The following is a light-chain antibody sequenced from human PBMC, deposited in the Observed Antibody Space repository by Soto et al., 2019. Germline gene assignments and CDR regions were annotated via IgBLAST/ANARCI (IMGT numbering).Light chain of an antibody. V-gene: IGLV1-40*01. J-gene: IGLJ2*01. CDR1: SSNVGAGYD. CDR2: GNS. CDR3: QSYDSSLSAYVV. Sequence: QSVLTQPPSVSVAPGQRFTISCTGNSSNVGAGYDVHWYQQHPGTAPKLLIYGNSNRPSGVPDRFSGSKSGTSASLAITGLQAEDEADYYCQSYDSSLSAYVVFGGGTKLTVL.